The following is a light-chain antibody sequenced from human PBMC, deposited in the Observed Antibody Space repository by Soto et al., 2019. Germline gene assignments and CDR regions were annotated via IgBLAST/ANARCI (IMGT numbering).Light chain of an antibody. CDR3: QQYGSSPTWT. Sequence: EIGFTPSPGTPSLSLGERAPPSCKASQSVSSSYLAWYQQKPGQAPRLLIYGASSRATGIPDRFSGSVSGTDFTPTIRRLEPEDFAVYYGQQYGSSPTWTFCQVTKVDIK. J-gene: IGKJ1*01. CDR2: GAS. V-gene: IGKV3-20*01. CDR1: QSVSSSY.